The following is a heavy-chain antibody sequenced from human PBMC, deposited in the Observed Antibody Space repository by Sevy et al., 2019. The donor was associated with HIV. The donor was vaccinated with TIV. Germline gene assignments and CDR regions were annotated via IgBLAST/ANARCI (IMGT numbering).Heavy chain of an antibody. V-gene: IGHV3-30*18. CDR1: GFTFSSYD. J-gene: IGHJ5*02. Sequence: GESLKISCAASGFTFSSYDMHWVRQAPGKGLEWVAVITYDGSNQYYTDSVKGRFTISRDDSKNTLYLQMNSLRAEDTAVYYCAKDHALTTLWVNNWFDPWGQGTLVTVSS. CDR2: ITYDGSNQ. D-gene: IGHD4-17*01. CDR3: AKDHALTTLWVNNWFDP.